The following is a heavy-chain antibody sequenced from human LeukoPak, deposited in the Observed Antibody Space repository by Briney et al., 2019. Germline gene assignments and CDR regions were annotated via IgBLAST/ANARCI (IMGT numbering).Heavy chain of an antibody. D-gene: IGHD6-19*01. Sequence: PGGSLRLSCAASGFTLSSYAMSWVRQAPGKGLEWVSAISGSGGSTYYADSVKGRFTISRDNSKNTLYLQMNSLRAEDTAVYYCAKGYSSGWTYYYYYYGMDVWGQGTTVTVSS. CDR3: AKGYSSGWTYYYYYYGMDV. V-gene: IGHV3-23*01. J-gene: IGHJ6*02. CDR1: GFTLSSYA. CDR2: ISGSGGST.